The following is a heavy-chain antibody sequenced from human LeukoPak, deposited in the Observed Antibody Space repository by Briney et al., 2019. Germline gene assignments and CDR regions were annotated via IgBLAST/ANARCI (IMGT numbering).Heavy chain of an antibody. V-gene: IGHV4-39*01. CDR3: ARRDCSGGSCYFQP. CDR1: GGSVSSSSHY. CDR2: NYYSGST. J-gene: IGHJ1*01. Sequence: SETLSLTCTVSGGSVSSSSHYWNWIRPPPGKGLEWIGSNYYSGSTNYNPSLQSRVTISVDTSKNQFSLRLSSVTAADTAMYYCARRDCSGGSCYFQPWGQGTLVTVSS. D-gene: IGHD2-15*01.